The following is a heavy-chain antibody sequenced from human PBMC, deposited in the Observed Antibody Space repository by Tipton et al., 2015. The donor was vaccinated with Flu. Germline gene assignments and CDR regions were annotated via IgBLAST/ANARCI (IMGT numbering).Heavy chain of an antibody. J-gene: IGHJ4*02. D-gene: IGHD3-16*01. V-gene: IGHV4-38-2*01. Sequence: TLSLTCAVSRYSISTTYYWGWIRQPPGKGLEWIGSIYHSGSTYYNPSLKSRVTISVDTSKNQFSLKVTSVAAADTAVYYCARGRVRGGLWGQGTLVTVSS. CDR2: IYHSGST. CDR1: RYSISTTYY. CDR3: ARGRVRGGL.